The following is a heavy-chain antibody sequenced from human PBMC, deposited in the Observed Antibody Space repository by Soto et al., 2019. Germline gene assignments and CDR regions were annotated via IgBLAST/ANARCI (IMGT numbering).Heavy chain of an antibody. CDR3: ARAGGGAAGEDGYYGMDV. CDR1: GYTFTSCY. J-gene: IGHJ6*02. V-gene: IGHV1-46*01. Sequence: ASVKVSCKASGYTFTSCYMHWVRQAPGQGLEWMGIVNPSGGSTSYAQKFQGRVTMTRDTSTSTVYMELSSLRSEDTAVYYCARAGGGAAGEDGYYGMDVWGQGTTVTVSS. CDR2: VNPSGGST. D-gene: IGHD2-21*01.